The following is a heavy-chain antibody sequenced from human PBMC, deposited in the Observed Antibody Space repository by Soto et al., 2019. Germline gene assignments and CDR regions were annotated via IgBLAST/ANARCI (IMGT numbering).Heavy chain of an antibody. Sequence: SETLSLTCAVYGGSFSGYYWSWIRQPPGKGLEWIGEINHSGSTNYNPSLKSRVTISVDTSKNQFSLKLSSVTAADTAVYYCARRESHGVPAAIALGNWFDPWGQGTLVTVSS. V-gene: IGHV4-34*01. CDR1: GGSFSGYY. D-gene: IGHD2-2*01. CDR3: ARRESHGVPAAIALGNWFDP. J-gene: IGHJ5*02. CDR2: INHSGST.